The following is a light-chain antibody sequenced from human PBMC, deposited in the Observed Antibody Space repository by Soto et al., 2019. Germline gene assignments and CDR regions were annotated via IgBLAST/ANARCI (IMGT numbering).Light chain of an antibody. CDR2: DVS. J-gene: IGKJ1*01. V-gene: IGKV1-5*01. Sequence: DIQMTQSPSTLSASVCGRVTITFRASQNIERWLAWYQQKPGKAPKLLLYDVSSLESGVPSRFSGSGSGTEFILTINGLQPDDFATYYCQHYGGMWTFGQGTKVDIK. CDR1: QNIERW. CDR3: QHYGGMWT.